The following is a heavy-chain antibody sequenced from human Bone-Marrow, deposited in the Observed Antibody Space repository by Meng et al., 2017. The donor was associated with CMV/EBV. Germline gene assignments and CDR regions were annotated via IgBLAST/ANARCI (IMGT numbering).Heavy chain of an antibody. CDR2: INPNSGGT. J-gene: IGHJ5*02. D-gene: IGHD2-2*01. CDR1: GYTFTGYY. Sequence: ASVKVSCKASGYTFTGYYMHWVRQAPGQGLEWMGWINPNSGGTNYAQKYQGRVTMTRDTSISTAYMELSRLRSDDTAVYYCARDPSECTSCEEWFAPWGQGTLVPVSS. V-gene: IGHV1-2*02. CDR3: ARDPSECTSCEEWFAP.